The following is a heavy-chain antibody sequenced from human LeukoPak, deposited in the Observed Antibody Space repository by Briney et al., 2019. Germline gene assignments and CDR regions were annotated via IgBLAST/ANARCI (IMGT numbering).Heavy chain of an antibody. CDR3: AKDSMIVVVITMGYFDY. Sequence: GESLRHSCAASGFTFSSYAMSWVRQAPGKGLEWVSAISGSGGSTYYADSVKGRFTISRDNSKNTLYLQMNSLRAEDTAVYYCAKDSMIVVVITMGYFDYWGQGTLVTVSS. CDR2: ISGSGGST. V-gene: IGHV3-23*01. D-gene: IGHD3-22*01. CDR1: GFTFSSYA. J-gene: IGHJ4*02.